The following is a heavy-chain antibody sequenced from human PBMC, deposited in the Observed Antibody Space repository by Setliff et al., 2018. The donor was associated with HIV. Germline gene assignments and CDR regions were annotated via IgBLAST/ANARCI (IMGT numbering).Heavy chain of an antibody. CDR3: AREVLRGGDDAFGL. Sequence: GSLRLSCAASGFTFNTYTMNWVRQAPGKGLEWLSYISDTSATISYADSVKGRFTISRDNAKNSLYLQMNSLRVEDSAVYYCAREVLRGGDDAFGLWGRGTVVTVSS. J-gene: IGHJ3*01. CDR2: ISDTSATI. V-gene: IGHV3-48*01. CDR1: GFTFNTYT. D-gene: IGHD3-10*01.